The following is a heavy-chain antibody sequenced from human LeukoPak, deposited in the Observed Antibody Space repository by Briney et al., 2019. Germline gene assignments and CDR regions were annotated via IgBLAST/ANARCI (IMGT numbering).Heavy chain of an antibody. Sequence: PSETLSLTCTVSGGSIGSSSYYWGWIRQPPGKGLEWIGSIYYSGSTYYNPSLKSRVTISVDTSKNQFSLKLSSVTAADTAVYYCARDPRHDSSGYEFWGQGTLVTVSS. CDR2: IYYSGST. CDR3: ARDPRHDSSGYEF. J-gene: IGHJ4*02. V-gene: IGHV4-39*07. CDR1: GGSIGSSSYY. D-gene: IGHD3-22*01.